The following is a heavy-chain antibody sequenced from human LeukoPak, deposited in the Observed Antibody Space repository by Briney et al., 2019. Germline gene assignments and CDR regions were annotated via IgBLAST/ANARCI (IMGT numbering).Heavy chain of an antibody. CDR2: IYYSGST. D-gene: IGHD3-10*01. V-gene: IGHV4-59*12. CDR1: GASISSSY. CDR3: ARGRRIHYYASGSYSKFYFDY. J-gene: IGHJ4*02. Sequence: SETLSLTCTVSGASISSSYWSWIRQPPGKGLEWIGYIYYSGSTNYNPSLKSRVTISVDTSKNQFSLKLSSVTAADTAVYYCARGRRIHYYASGSYSKFYFDYWGQGTLVTVSS.